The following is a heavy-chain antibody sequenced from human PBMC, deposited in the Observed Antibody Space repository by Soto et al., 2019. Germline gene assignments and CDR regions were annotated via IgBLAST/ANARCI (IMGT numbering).Heavy chain of an antibody. CDR3: ARGRFPVNWFDP. CDR1: GGSFSGYY. V-gene: IGHV4-34*01. D-gene: IGHD3-16*01. J-gene: IGHJ5*02. CDR2: INHSGST. Sequence: LSLTCAVYGGSFSGYYWSWIRQPPGKGLEWIGEINHSGSTNYNPSLKSRVTISVDTSKNQFSLKLRSVTAADTAVYYCARGRFPVNWFDPWGQGTLVTVSS.